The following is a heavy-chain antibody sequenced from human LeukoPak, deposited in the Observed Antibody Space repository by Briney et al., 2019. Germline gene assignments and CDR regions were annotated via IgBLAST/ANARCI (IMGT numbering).Heavy chain of an antibody. J-gene: IGHJ3*02. CDR3: ARGEQWHKEAFDI. CDR1: GYTFTNYF. V-gene: IGHV1-46*01. CDR2: INPRIGSR. Sequence: EASVKVSCKASGYTFTNYFIHWVRQAPGQGLEWMGLINPRIGSRTYAQKFQGRVTMTRDTSTSTVYMELSSLTSEDTAVYFCARGEQWHKEAFDIWGHGTMVTVSS. D-gene: IGHD6-19*01.